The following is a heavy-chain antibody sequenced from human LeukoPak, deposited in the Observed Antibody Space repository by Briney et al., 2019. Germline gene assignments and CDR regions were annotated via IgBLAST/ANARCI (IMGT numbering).Heavy chain of an antibody. D-gene: IGHD3-22*01. CDR2: INPNSGGT. V-gene: IGHV1-2*02. CDR3: ARTYYCDSSGYYYGY. Sequence: ASVKVSCKASGYTFTGYYMHWVRQAPGQGLEWMGWINPNSGGTNYAQKFQGRVTMTRDTSISTAYMELSRLRSDDTAVYYCARTYYCDSSGYYYGYWGQGSLVTVYS. CDR1: GYTFTGYY. J-gene: IGHJ4*02.